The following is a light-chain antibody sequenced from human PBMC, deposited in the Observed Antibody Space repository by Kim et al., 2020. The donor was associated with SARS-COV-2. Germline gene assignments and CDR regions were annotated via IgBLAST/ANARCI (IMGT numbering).Light chain of an antibody. V-gene: IGLV3-27*01. CDR2: KDS. CDR1: VLAKKY. Sequence: VPPGKTARLTCSGDVLAKKYARWFQQKPGQAPVLVIYKDSERPSGIPERFSGSSSGTTVTLTISGAQVEDEADYYCYSAADNNLRVFGGGTQLTVL. J-gene: IGLJ3*02. CDR3: YSAADNNLRV.